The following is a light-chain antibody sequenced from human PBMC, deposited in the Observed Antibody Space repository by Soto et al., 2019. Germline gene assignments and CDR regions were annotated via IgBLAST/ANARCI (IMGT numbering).Light chain of an antibody. J-gene: IGLJ1*01. V-gene: IGLV2-8*01. CDR1: SRDIGGYDF. CDR3: SPPSDTNICV. Sequence: QSVLTQPPSASGSPGQAVTISCTGTSRDIGGYDFVSWYQVRPGEAPQLIIYNVNGRPSGVPRRFSGSKSGNTASLTVSGLQAVDEAHYSCSPPSDTNICVFGTGTKVTV. CDR2: NVN.